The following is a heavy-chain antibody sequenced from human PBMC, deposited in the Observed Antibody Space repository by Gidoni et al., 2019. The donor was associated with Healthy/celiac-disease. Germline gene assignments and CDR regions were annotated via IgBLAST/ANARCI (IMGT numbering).Heavy chain of an antibody. Sequence: EVQLVESGGGLVQPGGSLRLSCAASGFTFSSYWMHWVRQAPGKGLVWVSRINSDGSSTSYADSVKGRFTISRDNAKNTLFLQMNSLRAEDTAVYYCARGGELELLGYYFDYWGQGTLVTVSS. CDR1: GFTFSSYW. V-gene: IGHV3-74*01. J-gene: IGHJ4*02. D-gene: IGHD1-7*01. CDR3: ARGGELELLGYYFDY. CDR2: INSDGSST.